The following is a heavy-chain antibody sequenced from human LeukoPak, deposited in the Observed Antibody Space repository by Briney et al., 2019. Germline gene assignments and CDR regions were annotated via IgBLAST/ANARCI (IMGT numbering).Heavy chain of an antibody. Sequence: GGSLRLSCAASGFTFSSYSMTWVRQAPGKGLEWVSSISSSSSYIYYADSVKGRFTISRDNAKNSLYLQMNSLRAEDTAVYYCAYDSSGYYFWIYWGQGTLVTVSS. CDR1: GFTFSSYS. D-gene: IGHD3-22*01. CDR2: ISSSSSYI. CDR3: AYDSSGYYFWIY. J-gene: IGHJ4*02. V-gene: IGHV3-21*01.